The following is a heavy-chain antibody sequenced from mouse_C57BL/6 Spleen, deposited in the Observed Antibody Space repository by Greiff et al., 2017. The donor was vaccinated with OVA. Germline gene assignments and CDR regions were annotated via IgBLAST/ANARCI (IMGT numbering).Heavy chain of an antibody. J-gene: IGHJ2*01. CDR3: ARGGFDY. Sequence: DVMLVESGGGLVKPGGSLKLSCAASGFTFSSYTMSWVRQTPETRLEWVATISGGGGNTYYPDSVKGRFTISRDHAKNTLYLQMSSLRSEDTALYYCARGGFDYWGQGTTLTVSS. CDR2: ISGGGGNT. CDR1: GFTFSSYT. V-gene: IGHV5-9*01.